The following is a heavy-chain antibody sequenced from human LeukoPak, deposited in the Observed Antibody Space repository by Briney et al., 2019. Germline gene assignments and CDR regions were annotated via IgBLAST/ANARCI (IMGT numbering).Heavy chain of an antibody. V-gene: IGHV3-23*01. D-gene: IGHD1-26*01. CDR3: AKHSGEVIVGATVNA. Sequence: GGSLRLSCAASGFTFSTYAMSWVRQAPGKGLEWVSAISRSGSNTYYADSVKGRFTSSRDNSKNTLFLQVNSLRAEDTAVYYCAKHSGEVIVGATVNAWGQGTLVTVSS. J-gene: IGHJ4*02. CDR1: GFTFSTYA. CDR2: ISRSGSNT.